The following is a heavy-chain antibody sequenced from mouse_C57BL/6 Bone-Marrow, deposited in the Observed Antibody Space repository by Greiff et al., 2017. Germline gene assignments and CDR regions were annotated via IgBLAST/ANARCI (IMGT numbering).Heavy chain of an antibody. J-gene: IGHJ4*01. CDR1: GYTFTSYW. CDR2: IDPSDSYT. CDR3: ARKEEIYADGTGAMDY. V-gene: IGHV1-69*01. D-gene: IGHD1-1*01. Sequence: QVQLKQPGAELVMPGASVKLSCKASGYTFTSYWMHWVKQRPGQGLEWIGEIDPSDSYTNYNQKFKGKSTLTVDKSSSAAYMQLSSLTSEDSAVYDCARKEEIYADGTGAMDYWGQGTSVTVSS.